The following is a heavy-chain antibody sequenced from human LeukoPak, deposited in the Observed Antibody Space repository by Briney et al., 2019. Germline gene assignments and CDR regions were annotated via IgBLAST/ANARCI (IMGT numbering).Heavy chain of an antibody. J-gene: IGHJ3*02. Sequence: SETLSLTCSVSGDSISSGNYYWTWIRQPAGKGLEWIGRIYSTGSTNYNPSLKSRVTISVDTSKNQFSLRLSSVTAADTAVYYCARVPGNHDILTGYDIWGQGTMVTVSS. D-gene: IGHD3-9*01. CDR3: ARVPGNHDILTGYDI. CDR2: IYSTGST. CDR1: GDSISSGNYY. V-gene: IGHV4-61*02.